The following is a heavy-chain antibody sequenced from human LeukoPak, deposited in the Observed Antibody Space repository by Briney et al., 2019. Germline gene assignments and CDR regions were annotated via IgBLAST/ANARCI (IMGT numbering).Heavy chain of an antibody. CDR3: ARMVESEFDY. J-gene: IGHJ4*02. Sequence: CGPALVKPTQTLTLTCTFSGFSLSTSGMRVSWIRQPPGKALEWLARIDWDDDKFYSTSLKTRLTISNDTSKNQVVLTMTNMDPVDTATYYCARMVESEFDYWGQGTLVTVSS. V-gene: IGHV2-70*04. CDR2: IDWDDDK. CDR1: GFSLSTSGMR.